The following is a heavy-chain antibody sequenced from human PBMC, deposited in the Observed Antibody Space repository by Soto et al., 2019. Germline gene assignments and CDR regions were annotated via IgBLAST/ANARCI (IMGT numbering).Heavy chain of an antibody. V-gene: IGHV4-59*01. CDR3: ARLCPYCSGGSYYTLDP. CDR2: IYYSGST. Sequence: PSETLSLTCTVSGVSISSYYWTWIRQPPWKGLEWIGYIYYSGSTNYNPSLKRGGTISVDTSKNHFSLKLSTVTAADTAVYYCARLCPYCSGGSYYTLDPSGQGTLLTVSS. D-gene: IGHD2-15*01. CDR1: GVSISSYY. J-gene: IGHJ5*02.